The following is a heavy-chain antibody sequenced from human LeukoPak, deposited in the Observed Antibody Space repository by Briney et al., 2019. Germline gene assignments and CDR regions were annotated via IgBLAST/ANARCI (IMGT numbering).Heavy chain of an antibody. CDR2: IKSKTDGGTT. D-gene: IGHD3-3*01. CDR1: GFTFSIAW. Sequence: PGGSLRLSCAASGFTFSIAWMSWVRQAPGKGLEWVGRIKSKTDGGTTDHAAPVKGRFTISRDDSKNTLYLQMNSLKTEDTAVYYCTTGITIFGVARTSFDYWGQGTLVTVSS. CDR3: TTGITIFGVARTSFDY. J-gene: IGHJ4*02. V-gene: IGHV3-15*01.